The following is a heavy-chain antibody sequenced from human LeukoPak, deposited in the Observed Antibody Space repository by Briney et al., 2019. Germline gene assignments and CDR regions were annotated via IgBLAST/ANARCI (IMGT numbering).Heavy chain of an antibody. J-gene: IGHJ4*02. CDR2: ISTSDSTI. CDR3: AREDYGESFYSLDY. CDR1: GFSFSNYE. D-gene: IGHD4-17*01. V-gene: IGHV3-48*03. Sequence: GGSLRLSRTASGFSFSNYEMTWVRQAPGKGLEWVSYISTSDSTIYYADSVKGRFTISRDNAKNLLYLQMNSLRAEDTAVYYCAREDYGESFYSLDYWGQGALVTVSS.